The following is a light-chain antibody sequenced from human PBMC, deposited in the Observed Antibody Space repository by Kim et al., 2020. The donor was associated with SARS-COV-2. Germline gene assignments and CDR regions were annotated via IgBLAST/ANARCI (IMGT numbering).Light chain of an antibody. CDR2: EVS. Sequence: GRSVTISCTGTSSDVGGYNYVSWYQQHPGKAPKLMIYEVSKRPSGVPDRFSGSKSGNTASLTVSGLQAEDEADYYCSSYAGSNNLVFGGGTKVTVL. CDR1: SSDVGGYNY. V-gene: IGLV2-8*01. J-gene: IGLJ2*01. CDR3: SSYAGSNNLV.